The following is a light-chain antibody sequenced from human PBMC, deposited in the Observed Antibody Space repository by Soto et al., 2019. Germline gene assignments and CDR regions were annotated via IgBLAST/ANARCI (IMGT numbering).Light chain of an antibody. V-gene: IGKV1-39*01. Sequence: DIQMTQSPSSLSASVGDRVTITCRASQSIDNYLNWYQQKSGKAPQLLIYSASHLQSGVPSRFSGGGYGTDFILTISSLQPEDSAIYFCQQSITAPLTFGGGTKLEIK. CDR2: SAS. CDR1: QSIDNY. CDR3: QQSITAPLT. J-gene: IGKJ4*01.